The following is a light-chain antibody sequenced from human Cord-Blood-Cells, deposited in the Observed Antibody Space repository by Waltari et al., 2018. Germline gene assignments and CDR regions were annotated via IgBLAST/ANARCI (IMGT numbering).Light chain of an antibody. CDR2: GAS. CDR1: QSVSSN. V-gene: IGKV3D-15*01. J-gene: IGKJ4*01. Sequence: EIVMTQSPATLSGSPGERATLTCRASQSVSSNLAWYQQKPGQAHRLLIYGASTWATGIPARFSGSGSGTEFTLTISSLQSEDFAVYYCQQYNNWPLTFGGGTKVEIK. CDR3: QQYNNWPLT.